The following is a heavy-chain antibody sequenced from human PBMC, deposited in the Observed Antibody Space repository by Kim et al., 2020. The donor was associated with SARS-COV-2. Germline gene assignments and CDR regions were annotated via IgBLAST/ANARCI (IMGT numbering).Heavy chain of an antibody. CDR3: VREPAS. Sequence: INYADPVNGRFTISRDNAKKSLSLQMNSLTPEDTAVYYCVREPASWGQGTLVTVSS. V-gene: IGHV3-11*01. CDR2: I. J-gene: IGHJ5*02.